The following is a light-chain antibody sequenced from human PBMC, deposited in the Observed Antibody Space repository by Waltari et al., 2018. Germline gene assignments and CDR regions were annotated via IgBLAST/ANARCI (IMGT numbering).Light chain of an antibody. CDR1: QGVSSN. CDR2: GAS. CDR3: QQYNNWPPWT. Sequence: EIVMTQSPATLSVSPGERATLSGRAGQGVSSNLAWSQQKPGQAPRLLIYGASTRAAGIPARFSGSGSGTEFTLTISSLQSEDFAVYYCQQYNNWPPWTFGQGTKVEIK. J-gene: IGKJ1*01. V-gene: IGKV3D-15*01.